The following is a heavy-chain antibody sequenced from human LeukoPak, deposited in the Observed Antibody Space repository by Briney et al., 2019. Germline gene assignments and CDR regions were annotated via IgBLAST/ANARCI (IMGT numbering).Heavy chain of an antibody. Sequence: GGSLRLSCAASGFTFSSYWMHWVRQAPGKGLVWVSRINSDGSSTSYADSAKGRFTISRDNAKNTLYLQMNSLRAEDTAVYYCARALGQWLVFELWGQGTLVTVSS. CDR1: GFTFSSYW. CDR2: INSDGSST. V-gene: IGHV3-74*01. J-gene: IGHJ4*02. D-gene: IGHD6-19*01. CDR3: ARALGQWLVFEL.